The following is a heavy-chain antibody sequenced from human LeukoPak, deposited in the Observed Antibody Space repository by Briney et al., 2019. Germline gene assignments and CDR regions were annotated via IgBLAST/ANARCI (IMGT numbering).Heavy chain of an antibody. CDR2: LSRGGENR. J-gene: IGHJ4*02. CDR1: GFPFNMFA. V-gene: IGHV3-23*01. D-gene: IGHD2-8*01. Sequence: HTGGSLRLSCTGSGFPFNMFAMNWVRQAPGQGLEWVSGLSRGGENRKYADSVKGRFTVSRDASKNMVFLQMNDLRPEDTAVYYCAKEQRIRHCSEGVCMEGYYFDYWGQGSLVTVSS. CDR3: AKEQRIRHCSEGVCMEGYYFDY.